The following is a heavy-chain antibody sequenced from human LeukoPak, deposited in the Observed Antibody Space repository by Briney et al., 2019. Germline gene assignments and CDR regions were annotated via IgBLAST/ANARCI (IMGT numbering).Heavy chain of an antibody. CDR1: GFTFSRYA. Sequence: PGGSLRLSCAASGFTFSRYAMSWVRQAPGKGLEWVSSITGSGGSTYYADSVKGRFTISKDNSKNTLYLQMNSLRAEDTAVYYCAKGDCSSASCVAENWFDPWGQGTLVTVSS. CDR2: ITGSGGST. V-gene: IGHV3-23*01. J-gene: IGHJ5*02. CDR3: AKGDCSSASCVAENWFDP. D-gene: IGHD2-2*01.